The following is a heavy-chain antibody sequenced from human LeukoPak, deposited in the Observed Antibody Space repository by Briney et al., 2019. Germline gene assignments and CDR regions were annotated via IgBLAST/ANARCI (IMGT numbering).Heavy chain of an antibody. CDR3: AKVGGAFGELTYMADAFDI. Sequence: PGGSLRLSCAASGFTFSSYAMSWVRQAPGKGLEWVSAISGSGGSTYYADSVKGRFTISRDNSKNTLYLQMNSLRAEDTAVYYCAKVGGAFGELTYMADAFDIWGQGTMVTVSS. V-gene: IGHV3-23*01. D-gene: IGHD3-10*01. CDR2: ISGSGGST. CDR1: GFTFSSYA. J-gene: IGHJ3*02.